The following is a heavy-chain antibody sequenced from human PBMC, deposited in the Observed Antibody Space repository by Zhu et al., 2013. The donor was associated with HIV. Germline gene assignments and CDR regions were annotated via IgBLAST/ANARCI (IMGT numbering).Heavy chain of an antibody. CDR3: ARGGEVAGTGGYWYFDL. CDR1: GGTFSSYA. Sequence: QVQLVQSGAEVKKPGSSVKVSCKASGGTFSSYAISWVRQAPGQGLEWMGGIIPSFGTANYAQKFQGRVTITADESTSTAYMELSSLRSEDTAVYYCARGGEVAGTGGYWYFDLWGRGTLVTVSS. CDR2: IIPSFGTA. D-gene: IGHD6-19*01. V-gene: IGHV1-69*01. J-gene: IGHJ2*01.